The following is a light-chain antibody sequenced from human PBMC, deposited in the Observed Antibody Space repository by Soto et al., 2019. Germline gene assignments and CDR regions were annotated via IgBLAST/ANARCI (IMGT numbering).Light chain of an antibody. V-gene: IGKV1-8*01. CDR3: QQYYSYPHT. Sequence: AIRMTQSPSSFSASTGDRVTITCRASQGISSYLAWYQQKPGKAPKLLIYAASTLKSGVPSRFSGSGSGTYFTLNISFLKSEDFATYYCQQYYSYPHTFGQETKVEIK. J-gene: IGKJ1*01. CDR2: AAS. CDR1: QGISSY.